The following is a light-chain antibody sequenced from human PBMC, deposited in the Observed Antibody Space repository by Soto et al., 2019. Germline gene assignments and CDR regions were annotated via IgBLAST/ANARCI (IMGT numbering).Light chain of an antibody. CDR2: DSS. J-gene: IGKJ4*01. V-gene: IGKV3-20*01. Sequence: EIVLTQSPGPLSLSPGDRAALSCRTTQILNGGSLAWYQVKPGQAPRLLIYDSSIRAAGVPNRFSGSESGTDFTLTISRLETEDFAVYYCQLYGSSPELTCGGGTKVEIK. CDR3: QLYGSSPELT. CDR1: QILNGGS.